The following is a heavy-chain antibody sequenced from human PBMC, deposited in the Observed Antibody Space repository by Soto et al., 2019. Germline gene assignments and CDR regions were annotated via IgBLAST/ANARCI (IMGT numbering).Heavy chain of an antibody. Sequence: SLRLSCAASGFTFSSYGMHWVRQAPGKGLEWVAVIWYDGSNKYYADSVKGRFTISRDNSKNTLYLQMNSLRAEDTAVYYCARGRSYDAFDIWGQGTMVTVSS. J-gene: IGHJ3*02. CDR2: IWYDGSNK. CDR1: GFTFSSYG. D-gene: IGHD1-26*01. V-gene: IGHV3-33*01. CDR3: ARGRSYDAFDI.